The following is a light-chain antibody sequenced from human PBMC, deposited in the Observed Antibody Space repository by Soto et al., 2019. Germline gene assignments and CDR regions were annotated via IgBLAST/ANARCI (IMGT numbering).Light chain of an antibody. CDR3: QQRSNWPQIT. CDR1: QSVSKY. J-gene: IGKJ4*01. CDR2: DAS. V-gene: IGKV3-11*01. Sequence: EIVLTQSPATLSLPPGERATLSCRASQSVSKYLAWYQQKPGQAPRLLIHDASNRATGIPARFSGSGSGTDFTLTISSLEPEDFGVYYCQQRSNWPQITFGGGTKVESK.